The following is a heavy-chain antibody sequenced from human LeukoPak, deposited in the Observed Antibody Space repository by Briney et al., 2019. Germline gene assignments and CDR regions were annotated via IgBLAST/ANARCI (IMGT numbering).Heavy chain of an antibody. D-gene: IGHD5-18*01. J-gene: IGHJ5*02. CDR3: ARKRGYTINWFDP. CDR1: GGSISSYY. Sequence: PSETLSLTCTVYGGSISSYYWSWIRQPPGKGLEWIGYIYFSGSTNYNPSLKSRVTISVDTSKNQFSLKLSSVTAADTAVYYCARKRGYTINWFDPWGQGTLVTVSS. V-gene: IGHV4-59*12. CDR2: IYFSGST.